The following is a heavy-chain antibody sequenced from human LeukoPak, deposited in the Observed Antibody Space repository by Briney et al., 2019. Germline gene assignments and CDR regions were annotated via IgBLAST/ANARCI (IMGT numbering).Heavy chain of an antibody. Sequence: EASVKVSCQASGYTFTSYAMHWVRQAPGQRLEWMGWINAGNGNTKYSQKFQGRVTITRDTSASTAYMELSSLRSEGTAVYYCARGEMATINRPEGFDYWGQGTLVTVSS. CDR3: ARGEMATINRPEGFDY. J-gene: IGHJ4*02. CDR2: INAGNGNT. V-gene: IGHV1-3*01. D-gene: IGHD5-24*01. CDR1: GYTFTSYA.